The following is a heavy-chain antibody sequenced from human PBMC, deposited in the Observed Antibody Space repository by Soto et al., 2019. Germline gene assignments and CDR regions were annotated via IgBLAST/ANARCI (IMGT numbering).Heavy chain of an antibody. CDR2: IYYSGST. V-gene: IGHV4-39*01. J-gene: IGHJ6*03. CDR1: GGSISSSSYY. CDR3: ARHDFDGGGSSSLNYMDV. Sequence: SETLSLTCTVSGGSISSSSYYWGWIRQPPGKGLEWIGSIYYSGSTYYNPSLKSRVTISVDTSKNHFSLKLSSVTAADTAVYYCARHDFDGGGSSSLNYMDVWGKGTTVTVSS. D-gene: IGHD6-6*01.